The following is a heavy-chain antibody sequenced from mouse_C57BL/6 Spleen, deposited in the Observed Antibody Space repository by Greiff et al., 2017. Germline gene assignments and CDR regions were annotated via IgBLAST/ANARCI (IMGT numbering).Heavy chain of an antibody. J-gene: IGHJ2*01. CDR2: INPNNGGT. CDR1: GYTFTDYN. CDR3: ARRGDYYGSSLYYFDY. Sequence: VQLKQSGPELVKPGASVKIPCKASGYTFTDYNMDWVKQSHGKSLEWIGDINPNNGGTIYNQKFKGKATLTVDKSSSTAYMELRSLTSEDTAVYYCARRGDYYGSSLYYFDYWGQGTTLTVSS. V-gene: IGHV1-18*01. D-gene: IGHD1-1*01.